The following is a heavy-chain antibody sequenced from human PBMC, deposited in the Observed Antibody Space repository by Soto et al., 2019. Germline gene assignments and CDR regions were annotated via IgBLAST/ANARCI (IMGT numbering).Heavy chain of an antibody. D-gene: IGHD2-2*01. V-gene: IGHV1-18*04. CDR2: ISVYNGNT. CDR1: GYNFINYG. J-gene: IGHJ6*02. CDR3: ARDRGGYCSSTSCYFSYGMDV. Sequence: ASVKVSCKASGYNFINYGISWVRQAPLQVLEWMVWISVYNGNTNYAQKVQGRVTMTTDASTKTAYMELSSLRSEDTAVYYCARDRGGYCSSTSCYFSYGMDVWAQGTTVTVSS.